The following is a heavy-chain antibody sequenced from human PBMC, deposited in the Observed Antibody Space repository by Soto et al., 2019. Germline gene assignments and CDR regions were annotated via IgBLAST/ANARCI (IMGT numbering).Heavy chain of an antibody. Sequence: PSETLSLTCAVSGVSISRGNWWTWVRQTPQRGLEYIGEIFHDGTANYYPSFERRVAISVDTSKNQFSLKLTSVTAADTAIYFCARLVYDTRLNYMYFGFWGQGALVTVS. CDR2: IFHDGTA. CDR1: GVSISRGNW. J-gene: IGHJ4*02. V-gene: IGHV4-4*02. CDR3: ARLVYDTRLNYMYFGF. D-gene: IGHD2-8*01.